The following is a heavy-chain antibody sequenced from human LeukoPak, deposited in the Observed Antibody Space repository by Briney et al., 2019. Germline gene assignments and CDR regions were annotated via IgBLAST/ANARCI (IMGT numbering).Heavy chain of an antibody. CDR1: GGSISSSSYY. D-gene: IGHD2-21*02. CDR2: IYYSGST. Sequence: SETLSLTCTVSGGSISSSSYYWGWIRQPPGKGLEWIGSIYYSGSTYYNPSLKSRVTISVDTSKNQFSLKLSSVTAADTAVYYCARSDCGGDCYSPYYYYYGMDVWGQGTTVTVSS. V-gene: IGHV4-39*07. CDR3: ARSDCGGDCYSPYYYYYGMDV. J-gene: IGHJ6*02.